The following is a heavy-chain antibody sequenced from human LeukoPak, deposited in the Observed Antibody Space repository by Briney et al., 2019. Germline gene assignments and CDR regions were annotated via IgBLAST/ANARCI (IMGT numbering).Heavy chain of an antibody. CDR3: ARGDYGDYVDY. CDR2: VSSGSSTI. V-gene: IGHV3-11*04. D-gene: IGHD4-17*01. J-gene: IGHJ4*02. Sequence: PGGSLGLSCAASGFTFSDYYMSWIRQAPGKALEWVSYVSSGSSTIYYADSVKGRFTVSRDNGKRSLYLHMNSLRAEDTAMYYCARGDYGDYVDYWGQGTLVTVSS. CDR1: GFTFSDYY.